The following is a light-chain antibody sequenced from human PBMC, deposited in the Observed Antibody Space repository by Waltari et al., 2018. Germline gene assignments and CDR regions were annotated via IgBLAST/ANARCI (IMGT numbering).Light chain of an antibody. CDR3: LQYSNWYRT. CDR1: QRITTN. CDR2: DAS. J-gene: IGKJ1*01. Sequence: IVMTQSPATLSVSPGETATLSCRANQRITTNLAWFQQKPGQAPRLLIYDASSRATGIPDRFSGGGSGTDFTLTISSLQSADFAVYHCLQYSNWYRTFGPGTKVEIK. V-gene: IGKV3-15*01.